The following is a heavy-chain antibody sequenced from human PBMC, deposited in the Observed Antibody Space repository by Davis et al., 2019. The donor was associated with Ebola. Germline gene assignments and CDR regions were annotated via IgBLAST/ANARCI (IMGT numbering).Heavy chain of an antibody. V-gene: IGHV3-30*03. Sequence: PGGSLRLSCAASGFTFSSYGMHWVRQAPGKGLEWVAVISYDGSNKYYADSVKGRFTISRDNAKNSLYLQMNSLRAEDTAVYYCARQGLAVAGTDFDYWGQGTLVTVSS. J-gene: IGHJ4*02. CDR3: ARQGLAVAGTDFDY. CDR1: GFTFSSYG. CDR2: ISYDGSNK. D-gene: IGHD6-19*01.